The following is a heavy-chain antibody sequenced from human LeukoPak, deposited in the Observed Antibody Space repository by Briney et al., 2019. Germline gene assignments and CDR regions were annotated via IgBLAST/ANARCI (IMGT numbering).Heavy chain of an antibody. CDR2: ISWNSGSI. V-gene: IGHV3-9*01. D-gene: IGHD2-21*02. Sequence: GRSLRLSCAASGFTFDDYAMHWVRQAPGKGLEWVSGISWNSGSIGYADSVKGRFTISRDNAKNSLYLQMNSLRAEDTAVYYCAREGVTVTAFDYWGQGTLVTVSS. J-gene: IGHJ4*02. CDR3: AREGVTVTAFDY. CDR1: GFTFDDYA.